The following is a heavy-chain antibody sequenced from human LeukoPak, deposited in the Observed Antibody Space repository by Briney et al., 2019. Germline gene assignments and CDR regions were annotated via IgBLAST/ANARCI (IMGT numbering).Heavy chain of an antibody. V-gene: IGHV4-61*02. CDR3: ARDTTVLFDY. CDR2: IYTSGST. CDR1: GGSISSGSYY. J-gene: IGHJ4*02. Sequence: SETLSLTCTVPGGSISSGSYYWSWIRQPAGKGLKWIGRIYTSGSTNYNPSLKSRVTISVDTSKNQFSLKLSSVTAADTAVYYCARDTTVLFDYWGQGTLVTVSS. D-gene: IGHD4-17*01.